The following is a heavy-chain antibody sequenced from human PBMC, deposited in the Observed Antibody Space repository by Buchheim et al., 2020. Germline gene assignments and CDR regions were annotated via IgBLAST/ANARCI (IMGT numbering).Heavy chain of an antibody. CDR1: GFTFSSYW. Sequence: EVQLVESGGGLVQPGGSLRLSCAASGFTFSSYWMSWVRQAPGKGLEWVANINQDGSEKYYVDSVKGRFTISRDNAKNSLYLQMNSLRAEDTAVYYGARDYYDFWGGYTYYGMDVWGQGTT. V-gene: IGHV3-7*01. J-gene: IGHJ6*02. CDR2: INQDGSEK. CDR3: ARDYYDFWGGYTYYGMDV. D-gene: IGHD3-3*01.